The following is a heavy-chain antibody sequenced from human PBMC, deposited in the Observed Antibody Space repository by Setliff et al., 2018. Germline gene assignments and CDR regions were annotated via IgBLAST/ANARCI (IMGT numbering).Heavy chain of an antibody. Sequence: PSETLSLTCAVYGGSFSGYYWSWIRQPPGKGPEWIGEIDQSGITNYNPSLKSRVTISIDTSKNQFSLRLSSVTATDTAVYYCAGGRRITMIVVPPGVFDIWGQGTMVTVSS. CDR2: IDQSGIT. D-gene: IGHD3-22*01. V-gene: IGHV4-34*01. CDR1: GGSFSGYY. J-gene: IGHJ3*02. CDR3: AGGRRITMIVVPPGVFDI.